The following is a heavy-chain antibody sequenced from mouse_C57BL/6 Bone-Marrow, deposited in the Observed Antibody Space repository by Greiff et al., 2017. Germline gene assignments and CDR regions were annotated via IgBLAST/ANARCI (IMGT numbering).Heavy chain of an antibody. CDR1: GFNFKNTY. CDR2: IDPANGNT. J-gene: IGHJ2*01. Sequence: VQLQQSVAELVRPGASVKLSCTASGFNFKNTYMHWVKQRPEQGLEWIGRIDPANGNTKYAPKYQGKATITADTSSNTAYLLLSSLTSEGTAIYYCAKSSLLLNYWGQGTTLTVSS. D-gene: IGHD1-1*01. V-gene: IGHV14-3*01. CDR3: AKSSLLLNY.